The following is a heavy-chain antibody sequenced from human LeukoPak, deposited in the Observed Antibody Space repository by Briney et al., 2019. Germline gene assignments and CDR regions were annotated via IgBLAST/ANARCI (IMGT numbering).Heavy chain of an antibody. Sequence: SETLSLTCTVSGGSISSYYWSWIRQPAGKGLEWIGRIYTSGSTNYNPSLKSRVTMSVDTSKNQFSLKLSSVTAADTAVYYCARELTYHYDSSGYSLGYFQHWGQGTLVTVSS. CDR2: IYTSGST. J-gene: IGHJ1*01. CDR3: ARELTYHYDSSGYSLGYFQH. D-gene: IGHD3-22*01. V-gene: IGHV4-4*07. CDR1: GGSISSYY.